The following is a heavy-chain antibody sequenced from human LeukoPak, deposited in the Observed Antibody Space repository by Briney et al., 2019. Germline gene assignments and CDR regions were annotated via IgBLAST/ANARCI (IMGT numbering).Heavy chain of an antibody. D-gene: IGHD2-2*01. J-gene: IGHJ3*02. V-gene: IGHV3-21*05. CDR2: INSGSSSI. CDR3: ARDIVVVPAAMESAFDI. Sequence: PGGSLRLSCVASGFTFSSYSMNWVRQAPGKGLEWVSYINSGSSSIYYADSVKGRFTISGDNAKNSLYLQMNSLRAEDTAVYYCARDIVVVPAAMESAFDIWGQGTMVTVSS. CDR1: GFTFSSYS.